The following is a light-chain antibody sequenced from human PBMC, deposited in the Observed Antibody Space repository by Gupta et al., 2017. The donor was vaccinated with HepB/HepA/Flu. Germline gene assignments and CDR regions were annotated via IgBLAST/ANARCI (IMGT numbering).Light chain of an antibody. CDR2: WAS. J-gene: IGKJ5*01. Sequence: DIVMTQSPDSLAVSLGERATINCKSSQNLLYANNKDYLAWYQKKPGQPPKLLISWASTRESGVPDRFSGSGSRTDFTLTISGLQADDVAVYYCQQDYGIPITFGQGTRLEIK. CDR1: QNLLYANNKDY. CDR3: QQDYGIPIT. V-gene: IGKV4-1*01.